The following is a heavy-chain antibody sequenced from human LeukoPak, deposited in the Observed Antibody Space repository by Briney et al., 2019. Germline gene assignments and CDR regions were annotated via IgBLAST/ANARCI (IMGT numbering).Heavy chain of an antibody. J-gene: IGHJ6*02. CDR1: GFTFSTYS. CDR3: ARGGGLDV. V-gene: IGHV3-48*02. CDR2: ISAITSST. D-gene: IGHD3-16*01. Sequence: QPGGSLRLSCAASGFTFSTYSMNWVRQAPGKGLEWLSYISAITSSTFYADSVKGRFTISRDNAENSLFLQMNSLRDEDTAVYYCARGGGLDVWGQGTTVTVSS.